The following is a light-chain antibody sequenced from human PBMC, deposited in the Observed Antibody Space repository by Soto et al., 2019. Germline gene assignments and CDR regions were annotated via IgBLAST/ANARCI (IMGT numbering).Light chain of an antibody. V-gene: IGKV1-27*01. CDR3: QKCNSAPLT. J-gene: IGKJ4*01. CDR1: QGISHY. CDR2: AAS. Sequence: IQMTQSPSSLSASVGDRVTITCRASQGISHYLAWFQQKPGKVPKLLIYAASTLQSGVPSRFSGSGSGTDFTLTISNLQPEGVATYYCQKCNSAPLTFGGGTKVEIK.